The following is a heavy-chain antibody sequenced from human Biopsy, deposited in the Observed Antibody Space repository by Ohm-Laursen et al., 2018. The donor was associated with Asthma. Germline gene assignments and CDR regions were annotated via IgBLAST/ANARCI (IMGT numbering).Heavy chain of an antibody. V-gene: IGHV3-7*01. J-gene: IGHJ1*01. D-gene: IGHD3-3*02. CDR2: IKHDGSEK. CDR1: GSTFGVYC. CDR3: ARTFHFWSPYHAEHYQL. Sequence: SLSLSCSAPGSTFGVYCMSWVRQVPGQGLEWVANIKHDGSEKNHVDSLKGRFTISRDNAKNLLFPQMNSLRAEDTAVYYCARTFHFWSPYHAEHYQLWGQGTLVTVSS.